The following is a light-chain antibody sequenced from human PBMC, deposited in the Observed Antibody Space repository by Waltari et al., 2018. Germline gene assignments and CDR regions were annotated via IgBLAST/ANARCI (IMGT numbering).Light chain of an antibody. CDR1: QRVTNN. V-gene: IGKV3-15*01. Sequence: ERVMTQSPATLSVSPGQRATLSCRASQRVTNNLAWYQQKVGQAPRLLIYDASTRATGIAARFSGSGSGTEFTLTISSLQSEDFAVYYCQQYNNWPLTFGGGTKVEIK. CDR2: DAS. CDR3: QQYNNWPLT. J-gene: IGKJ4*01.